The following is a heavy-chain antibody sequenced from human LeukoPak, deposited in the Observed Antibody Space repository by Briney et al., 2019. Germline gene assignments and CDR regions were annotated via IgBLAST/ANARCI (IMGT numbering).Heavy chain of an antibody. V-gene: IGHV3-33*06. CDR2: IWYDGSNK. CDR3: AKPPAAQPWYFDL. Sequence: GGSLRLSCAASGFTFSSYGMHWVRQAPGKGLEWVAVIWYDGSNKYYAGSVKGRFTISRDNSKNTLYLQMNSLRAEDTAVYYCAKPPAAQPWYFDLWGRGTLVTVSS. D-gene: IGHD6-13*01. CDR1: GFTFSSYG. J-gene: IGHJ2*01.